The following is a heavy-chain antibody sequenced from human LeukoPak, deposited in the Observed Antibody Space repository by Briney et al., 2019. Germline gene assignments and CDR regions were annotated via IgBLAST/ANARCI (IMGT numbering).Heavy chain of an antibody. CDR1: GYTFTTYW. J-gene: IGHJ3*02. Sequence: GESLKISCKGSGYTFTTYWSGWVRQLPGKGLEWMRIIYPGDSDTRYSPSFPGQVTISAAKSISTAYLQWSSLKASDTAMYYCARPMVRGAPGAFDIWGQGTMVTVSS. CDR2: IYPGDSDT. V-gene: IGHV5-51*01. CDR3: ARPMVRGAPGAFDI. D-gene: IGHD3-10*01.